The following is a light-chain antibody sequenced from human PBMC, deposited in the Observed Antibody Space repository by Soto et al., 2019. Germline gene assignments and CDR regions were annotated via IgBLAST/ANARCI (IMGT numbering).Light chain of an antibody. V-gene: IGKV1-5*03. J-gene: IGKJ1*01. CDR1: QTISSW. Sequence: DIKMTQPPSTLSGSVGDRVTITRRASQTISSWLAWYQQKPGKAPKLLIYKASTLKSGVPSRFSGSGSGTEFTLTISSLQPDDFATYYCQHYNSYSEAFGQGTKVDI. CDR3: QHYNSYSEA. CDR2: KAS.